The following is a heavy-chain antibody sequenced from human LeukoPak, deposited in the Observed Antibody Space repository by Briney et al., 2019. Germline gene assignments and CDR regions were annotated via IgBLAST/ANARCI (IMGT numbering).Heavy chain of an antibody. CDR2: ISGGGGST. CDR3: AKDFYSGSYVDAFDI. CDR1: GFTFSSYA. J-gene: IGHJ3*02. D-gene: IGHD1-26*01. V-gene: IGHV3-23*01. Sequence: GGSLRLSCAASGFTFSSYAMSWVRQAPGKGLEWVSAISGGGGSTYYADSVKGRFTISRDNSKNTLYLQMNSLRAEDTAVYYCAKDFYSGSYVDAFDIWGQGTMVTVSS.